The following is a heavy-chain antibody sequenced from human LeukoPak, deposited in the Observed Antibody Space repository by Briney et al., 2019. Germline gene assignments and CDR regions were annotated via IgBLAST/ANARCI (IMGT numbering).Heavy chain of an antibody. Sequence: GGSLRLSCAASGFTFSSYWMSWVRQAPGKGLEWVANIKQDGSEKYYVDSVKGRFTISRDNAKNSLYLQMNSLRAEDTAVYYCARARGGDYSNYYFDYWGQGTLVTVSS. J-gene: IGHJ4*02. CDR1: GFTFSSYW. D-gene: IGHD4-11*01. V-gene: IGHV3-7*01. CDR3: ARARGGDYSNYYFDY. CDR2: IKQDGSEK.